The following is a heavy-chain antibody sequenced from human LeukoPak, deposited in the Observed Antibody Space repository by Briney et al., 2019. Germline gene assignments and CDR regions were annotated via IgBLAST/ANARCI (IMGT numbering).Heavy chain of an antibody. J-gene: IGHJ5*02. CDR3: ARGMNDFWSGYRFDP. CDR1: GGSISSSNW. V-gene: IGHV4-4*02. Sequence: PSGTLSLTCAVSGGSISSSNWWSWVRQPPGKGLEWIGEIYHSGSTNYNPSLKSRVTISVDKSKNQFSLKLSSVTAADTAVYYCARGMNDFWSGYRFDPWGQGTLVTVSS. D-gene: IGHD3-3*01. CDR2: IYHSGST.